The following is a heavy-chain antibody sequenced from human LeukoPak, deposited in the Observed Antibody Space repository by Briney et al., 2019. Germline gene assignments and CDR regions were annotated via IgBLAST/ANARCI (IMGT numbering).Heavy chain of an antibody. CDR3: AKRGVVIRVILVGFHKEAYYFDS. V-gene: IGHV3-23*01. CDR2: ISDSGGST. D-gene: IGHD3-22*01. Sequence: GGSLRLSCAVSGITLSNYGMSWVRQAPGKGLEWVAGISDSGGSTNYADSVKGRFTISRDNSKNTLYLHMSSLRAEDTAVYFCAKRGVVIRVILVGFHKEAYYFDSWGQGALVTVSS. CDR1: GITLSNYG. J-gene: IGHJ4*02.